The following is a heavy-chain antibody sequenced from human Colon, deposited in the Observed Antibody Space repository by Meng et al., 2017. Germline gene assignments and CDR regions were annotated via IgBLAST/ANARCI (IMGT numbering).Heavy chain of an antibody. J-gene: IGHJ4*02. CDR3: ASSDYYRSDY. Sequence: QVALHGSGPGLGEPSETRSLTCACSGGSISRSDWWSWVRQPPGKGLGWIGETSHSGSTNYSPSLKSRVTISLDKSKNQLSLKLNSVTAADTAVYYCASSDYYRSDYWGQGTLVTVSS. CDR1: GGSISRSDW. V-gene: IGHV4-4*02. CDR2: TSHSGST. D-gene: IGHD3-22*01.